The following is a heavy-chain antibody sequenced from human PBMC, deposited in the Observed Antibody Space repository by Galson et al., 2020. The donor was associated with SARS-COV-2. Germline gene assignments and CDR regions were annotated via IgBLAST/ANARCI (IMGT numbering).Heavy chain of an antibody. D-gene: IGHD6-13*01. V-gene: IGHV3-11*04. J-gene: IGHJ4*02. Sequence: GGSLRLSCAASGLTFSDYYMSWIRQAPGKGLEWVSYISSSGSTIYYADSVKGRFTISRDNAKNSLYLQMNSLSAEDTAVYFCARSVEKAAAVGYWGQGTLVTVSS. CDR1: GLTFSDYY. CDR2: ISSSGSTI. CDR3: ARSVEKAAAVGY.